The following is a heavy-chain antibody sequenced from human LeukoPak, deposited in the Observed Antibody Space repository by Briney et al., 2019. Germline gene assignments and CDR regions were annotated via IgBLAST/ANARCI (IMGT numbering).Heavy chain of an antibody. CDR1: GFSLSRYW. V-gene: IGHV3-7*01. D-gene: IGHD2/OR15-2a*01. CDR2: IGKDGTGN. CDR3: ARDLDFYATDY. Sequence: GGSLRLSCAASGFSLSRYWMSWVRQAPGKGLEWVANIGKDGTGNKYVDSVRGRFIISRDNAKNSVYLEMNSLRADDAAVYYCARDLDFYATDYWGQGTLVTVSS. J-gene: IGHJ4*02.